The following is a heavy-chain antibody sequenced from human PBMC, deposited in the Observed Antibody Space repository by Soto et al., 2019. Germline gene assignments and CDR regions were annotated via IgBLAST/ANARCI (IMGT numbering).Heavy chain of an antibody. Sequence: QITLKESGPTLVKPTQTLTLTCSFSGFSLTSTAVGVNWIRQPPGNALEWLALIYWDDDNHFSPSLKSRLRVIKDTYKNHVILTMTNMEPVYTATYYCAHGSGWLSDSWRQGILITLSS. CDR2: IYWDDDN. CDR1: GFSLTSTAVG. D-gene: IGHD6-19*01. J-gene: IGHJ4*02. CDR3: AHGSGWLSDS. V-gene: IGHV2-5*02.